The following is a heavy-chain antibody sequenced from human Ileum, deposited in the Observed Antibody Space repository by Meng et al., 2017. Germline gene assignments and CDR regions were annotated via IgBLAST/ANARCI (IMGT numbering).Heavy chain of an antibody. Sequence: GESLKISCAASGFTFDDYSMSWVRQAPGKGLEWVSGINWNGGSTGYAGSVKGRFTISRDNAKNSLYLQMNILRAEDTALYHCERNLNDYGEYTDSGFDPWGQGTLVTVSS. J-gene: IGHJ5*02. CDR2: INWNGGST. CDR3: ERNLNDYGEYTDSGFDP. V-gene: IGHV3-20*01. CDR1: GFTFDDYS. D-gene: IGHD4-17*01.